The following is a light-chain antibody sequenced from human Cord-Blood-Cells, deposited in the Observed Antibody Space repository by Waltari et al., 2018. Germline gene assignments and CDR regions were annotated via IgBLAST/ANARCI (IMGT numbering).Light chain of an antibody. CDR1: SSDVGGYNY. CDR3: SEYAGSNNLV. V-gene: IGLV2-8*01. Sequence: QSALTQPPSASGSPGQSVTISCTGTSSDVGGYNYVSWYQQHPGKAPKLMVYEVSKRPSGGPDRFAGAKSGNTASLTVSGLQAEGEADYYCSEYAGSNNLVFGGGTKLTVL. J-gene: IGLJ2*01. CDR2: EVS.